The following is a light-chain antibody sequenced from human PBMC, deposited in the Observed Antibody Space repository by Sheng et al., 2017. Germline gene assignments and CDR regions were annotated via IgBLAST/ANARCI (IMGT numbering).Light chain of an antibody. J-gene: IGKJ4*01. CDR3: QQTYSTPLT. CDR1: QRISNY. V-gene: IGKV1-39*01. Sequence: DIQMTQSPSSLSASVGDRVTITCRASQRISNYLSWYQQKLGKAPKFLIYKASTLQGGVPSRFSGSASGTDFTLTISGLQPEDVATYYCQQTYSTPLTFGVGTKVEIK. CDR2: KAS.